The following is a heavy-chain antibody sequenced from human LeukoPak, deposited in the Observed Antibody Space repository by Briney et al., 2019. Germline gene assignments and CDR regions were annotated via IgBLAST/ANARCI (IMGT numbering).Heavy chain of an antibody. J-gene: IGHJ6*02. V-gene: IGHV3-30*14. Sequence: GGSLRLSCAASGFTFSNYAMHWVRQAPGKGLEWVAFMSFDGSDKYYADSVKGRFTVSRDDSKNTLYLQMNSLRAEDTAVYYCARDWLNYGSPYYSMDVWGQGTTVTVSS. CDR2: MSFDGSDK. CDR3: ARDWLNYGSPYYSMDV. D-gene: IGHD4-17*01. CDR1: GFTFSNYA.